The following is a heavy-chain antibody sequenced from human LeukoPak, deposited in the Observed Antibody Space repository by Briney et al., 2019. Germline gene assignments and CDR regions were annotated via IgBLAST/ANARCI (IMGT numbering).Heavy chain of an antibody. CDR1: GGSISSSSYY. Sequence: SETLSLTCTVSGGSISSSSYYWGWIRQPPGKGLEWIGSIYYSGSTYYNPSLKSRVTISVDTSKNQFSLKLSSVTAADTAVYYCARAGDYVGIDYWGQGTLVTVSS. J-gene: IGHJ4*02. CDR3: ARAGDYVGIDY. V-gene: IGHV4-39*07. CDR2: IYYSGST. D-gene: IGHD4-17*01.